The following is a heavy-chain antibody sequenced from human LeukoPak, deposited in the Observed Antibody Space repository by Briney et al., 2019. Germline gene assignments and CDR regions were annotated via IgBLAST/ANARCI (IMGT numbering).Heavy chain of an antibody. V-gene: IGHV4-34*01. CDR2: INHSGST. CDR1: GGSFSGYY. CDR3: ARARAHLKYYYDSSGYYYFDY. J-gene: IGHJ4*02. D-gene: IGHD3-22*01. Sequence: PSETLSLTCAVYGGSFSGYYWSWIRQPPGKGLEWIGEINHSGSTNYNPSLKSRVTISVDTSKNQFSLKLSSVTAADTAAYYCARARAHLKYYYDSSGYYYFDYWGQGTLVTVSS.